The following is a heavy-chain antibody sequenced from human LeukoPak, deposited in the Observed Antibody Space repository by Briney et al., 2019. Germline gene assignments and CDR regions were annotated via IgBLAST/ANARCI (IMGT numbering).Heavy chain of an antibody. V-gene: IGHV4-59*08. CDR3: ATFPYGDRAFDF. D-gene: IGHD4-17*01. CDR1: GGSLSSYY. Sequence: SETLSLTCTVSGGSLSSYYWSWIRQPPGKGLEWIGYIYYSGTTKFNPSLKSRVTISVDTSKNQLSLKLSSVTAADTAVYYCATFPYGDRAFDFWGREPWSPSPQ. CDR2: IYYSGTT. J-gene: IGHJ4*02.